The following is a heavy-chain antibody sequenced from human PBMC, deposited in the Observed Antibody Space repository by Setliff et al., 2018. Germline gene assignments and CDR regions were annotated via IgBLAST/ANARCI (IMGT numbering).Heavy chain of an antibody. D-gene: IGHD3-3*01. V-gene: IGHV4-34*01. CDR2: INHSGST. CDR1: GGTFSDYY. Sequence: ETLSLTCAAYGGTFSDYYWTWIRQPPGKGLEWIGEINHSGSTSYNPSLESRVTISIDASKRQFSLKLTSVTAADTAVYYCARMSGFQYMDVWGKGTTVTVSS. J-gene: IGHJ6*03. CDR3: ARMSGFQYMDV.